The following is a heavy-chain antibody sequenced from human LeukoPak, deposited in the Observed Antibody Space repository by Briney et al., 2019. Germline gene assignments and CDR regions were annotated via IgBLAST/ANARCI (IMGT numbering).Heavy chain of an antibody. CDR2: IWYDGSNK. CDR3: ARDQNEGYGDYFYYFDY. D-gene: IGHD4-17*01. V-gene: IGHV3-33*01. Sequence: PGGSLRLSCAASGFPFSTYGMHWVRQAPGKGLEWVAVIWYDGSNKYYADSVKGRFTISRDNSKNTLYLQMNSLRAEDTAVYYCARDQNEGYGDYFYYFDYWGQGTLVTVSS. CDR1: GFPFSTYG. J-gene: IGHJ4*02.